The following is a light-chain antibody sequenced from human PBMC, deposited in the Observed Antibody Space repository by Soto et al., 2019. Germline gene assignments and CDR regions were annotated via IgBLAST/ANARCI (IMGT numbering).Light chain of an antibody. CDR3: CSYAGSRTFV. J-gene: IGLJ3*02. V-gene: IGLV2-23*03. CDR2: EGS. CDR1: SSDVGSYNL. Sequence: QSVLTQPASVSGSPGQSITISCTGTSSDVGSYNLVSWYQQHPGKAPKLMIYEGSARPSGISNRFSGSKSGDTASLTISRLQAEDEAHYYCCSYAGSRTFVFGGGTKVTVL.